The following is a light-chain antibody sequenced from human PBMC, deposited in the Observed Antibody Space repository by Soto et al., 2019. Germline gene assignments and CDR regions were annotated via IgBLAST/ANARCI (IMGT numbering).Light chain of an antibody. CDR1: QNISRY. CDR2: DGV. V-gene: IGKV3-11*01. Sequence: ENVLTQSPATLSLSPGERATLSCRASQNISRYLAWYQQKPGQAPRLVIYDGVNRATGIPARFSGSGSGTDFPLTISSLEPEDFAVYYCQQRTIGPLGFTFGPGTKVDIK. J-gene: IGKJ3*01. CDR3: QQRTIGPLGFT.